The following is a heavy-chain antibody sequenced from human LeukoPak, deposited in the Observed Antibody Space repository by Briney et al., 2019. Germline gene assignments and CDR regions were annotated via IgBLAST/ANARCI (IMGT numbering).Heavy chain of an antibody. Sequence: SETLSLTCTVSGASIGSYYWSWIRQPAGKGLEWIGRIYTSGSTNYNPSLKSRVTMSADTSKNQFSLKLSSVTAADTAVYYCAREREDIKLMLYAYYFDYWGQGTLVTVSS. J-gene: IGHJ4*02. CDR1: GASIGSYY. CDR2: IYTSGST. D-gene: IGHD2-8*01. CDR3: AREREDIKLMLYAYYFDY. V-gene: IGHV4-4*07.